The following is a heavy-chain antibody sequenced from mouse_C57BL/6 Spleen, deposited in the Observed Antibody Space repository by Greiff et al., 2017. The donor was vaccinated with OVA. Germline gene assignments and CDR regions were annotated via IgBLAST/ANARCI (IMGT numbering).Heavy chain of an antibody. D-gene: IGHD2-4*01. V-gene: IGHV5-9-1*02. CDR2: ISSGGDYI. CDR3: TRERNYDYDFDY. CDR1: GFTFSSYA. Sequence: EVKLMESGEGLVKPGGSLKLSCAASGFTFSSYAMSWVRQTPETRLEWVAYISSGGDYIYYADTVKGRFTISRDNARNTLYLQMSSLKSEDTAMYYCTRERNYDYDFDYWGQGTTLTVSS. J-gene: IGHJ2*01.